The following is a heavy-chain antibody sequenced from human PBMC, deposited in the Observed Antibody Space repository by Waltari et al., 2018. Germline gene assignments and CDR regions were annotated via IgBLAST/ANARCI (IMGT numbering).Heavy chain of an antibody. J-gene: IGHJ4*02. CDR2: VKPDGTTK. V-gene: IGHV3-74*01. CDR1: GFTFTGYW. Sequence: EVQVVESGGGLVQPGESLTLSCRLSGFTFTGYWMHWVRQVPGKGLEWVSGVKPDGTTKNYADSVRGRCTISRDNARNTVHLQLNSLRVEDTAVYYCGTLEDVASWGRGALVTVSS. CDR3: GTLEDVAS. D-gene: IGHD3-16*01.